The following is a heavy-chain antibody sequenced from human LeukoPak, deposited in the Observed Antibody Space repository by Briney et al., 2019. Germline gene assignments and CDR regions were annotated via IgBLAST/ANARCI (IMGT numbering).Heavy chain of an antibody. CDR2: IYFSGST. D-gene: IGHD2-2*03. Sequence: SETLSLTCTVPGGSISTYYWCWIRQPAGKGLEWIGRIYFSGSTNYNPSLKSRITMSLDTSKNQFSLKLRSVTAADTAVYYCASGYSSTNWFDPWGQGTLVTVSS. CDR3: ASGYSSTNWFDP. J-gene: IGHJ5*02. V-gene: IGHV4-4*07. CDR1: GGSISTYY.